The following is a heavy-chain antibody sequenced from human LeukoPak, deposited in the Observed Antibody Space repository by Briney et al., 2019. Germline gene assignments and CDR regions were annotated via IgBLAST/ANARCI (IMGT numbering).Heavy chain of an antibody. CDR2: IVPIFGTA. D-gene: IGHD1-1*01. CDR1: GGTFSSYA. J-gene: IGHJ6*02. V-gene: IGHV1-69*06. CDR3: ARPAHDMDYYGMDV. Sequence: SVKVSCKASGGTFSSYAISWVRQAPGQGLEWMGGIVPIFGTANYAQKFQGRVTITADKATSTAYMALSSLRSEDTAVYYCARPAHDMDYYGMDVWGQGTTVTVSS.